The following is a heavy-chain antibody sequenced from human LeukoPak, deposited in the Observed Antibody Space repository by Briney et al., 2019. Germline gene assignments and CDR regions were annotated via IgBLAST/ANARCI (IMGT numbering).Heavy chain of an antibody. Sequence: SETLSLTCAVYGGSFSGYYWSWIRQPPGKGLEWIGEINHSGSTNYNPSLKSRVTISVDTSKNQFSLKLSSVTAADTAVYYCARDLKQQLFDPWGQGTLVTVSS. D-gene: IGHD6-13*01. J-gene: IGHJ5*02. CDR3: ARDLKQQLFDP. V-gene: IGHV4-34*01. CDR2: INHSGST. CDR1: GGSFSGYY.